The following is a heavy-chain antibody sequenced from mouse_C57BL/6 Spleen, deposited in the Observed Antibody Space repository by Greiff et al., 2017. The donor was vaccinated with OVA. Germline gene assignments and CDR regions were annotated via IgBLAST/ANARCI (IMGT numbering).Heavy chain of an antibody. J-gene: IGHJ2*01. V-gene: IGHV1-39*01. D-gene: IGHD1-1*01. CDR2: INPNYGTT. CDR3: ARGITTVYYFDY. Sequence: VQLKESGPELVKPGASVKISCKASGYSFTDYNMNWVKQSNGKSLEWIGVINPNYGTTSYNQKFKGKATLTVDQSSSTAHMQLNSLTSEDSAVYYCARGITTVYYFDYWGQGTTLTVSS. CDR1: GYSFTDYN.